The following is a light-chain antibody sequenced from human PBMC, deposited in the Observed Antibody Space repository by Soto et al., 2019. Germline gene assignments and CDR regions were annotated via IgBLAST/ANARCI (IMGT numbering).Light chain of an antibody. CDR1: SSNIRAGYD. CDR3: QSYDSRLSAVV. J-gene: IGLJ2*01. CDR2: GNS. Sequence: QSVLTQPPSVSGAPGQRVTISCTGSSSNIRAGYDVHWYQQLPGTAPKLLIYGNSNRPSGVPDRFSGSKSGTSASLAITGLQAEDEADYYCQSYDSRLSAVVFGGGTKLTVL. V-gene: IGLV1-40*01.